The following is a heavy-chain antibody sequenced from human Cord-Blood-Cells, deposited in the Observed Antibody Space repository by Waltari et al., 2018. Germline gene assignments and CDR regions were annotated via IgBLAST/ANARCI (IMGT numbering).Heavy chain of an antibody. D-gene: IGHD1-1*01. CDR1: GGSFSGYS. J-gene: IGHJ4*02. CDR3: ARRSRGNGLDY. CDR2: INHSGST. Sequence: QVQLQQWGAGLLKPSETLSLTCAVYGGSFSGYSWSWIRQPPGKGLEWIGEINHSGSTNYNPSLKSRVTISVDTSKNQFSLKLSSVTAADTAVYYCARRSRGNGLDYWGQGTLVTVSS. V-gene: IGHV4-34*01.